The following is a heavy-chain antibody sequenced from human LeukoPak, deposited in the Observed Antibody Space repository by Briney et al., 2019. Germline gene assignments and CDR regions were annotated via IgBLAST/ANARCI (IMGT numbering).Heavy chain of an antibody. CDR1: GFTFSSYW. CDR3: ARHRWFGEFDDAFDI. V-gene: IGHV3-7*01. Sequence: GGSLRLSCAASGFTFSSYWMSWVRQAPGKGLEWVANIKQDGSEKYYVGSVKGRFTISRDNAKNSLYLQMNSLRAEDTAVYYCARHRWFGEFDDAFDIWGQGTMVTVSS. D-gene: IGHD3-10*01. CDR2: IKQDGSEK. J-gene: IGHJ3*02.